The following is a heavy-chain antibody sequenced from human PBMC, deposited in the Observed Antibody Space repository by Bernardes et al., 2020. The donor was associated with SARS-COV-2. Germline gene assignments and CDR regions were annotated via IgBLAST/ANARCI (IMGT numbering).Heavy chain of an antibody. D-gene: IGHD3-22*01. V-gene: IGHV3-23*01. Sequence: GGSLRLSCAASGFSFSSYAMSWVRQAPGKGLAWISAISGSGGSTYYADSVKGRFTISRDNSKNTLYLQMNSLRAEDTAVYYCAKVGWQGSGYYDYWGQGTLVTVSS. CDR2: ISGSGGST. CDR3: AKVGWQGSGYYDY. CDR1: GFSFSSYA. J-gene: IGHJ4*02.